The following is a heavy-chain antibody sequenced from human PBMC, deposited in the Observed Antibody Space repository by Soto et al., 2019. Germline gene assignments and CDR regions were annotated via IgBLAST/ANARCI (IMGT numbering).Heavy chain of an antibody. CDR2: ISTYNDKR. V-gene: IGHV1-18*01. Sequence: QVQLVQSGAEVKKPGASVKVSCKASGYAFTTYGVSWVRQAPGQGLEWMGWISTYNDKRAYAQKFQGRVTMTTDTSTSTAYRELRSLRSDDTAVYYCARDFHCSGGRCYDCFDPWGQGTLVTVSS. CDR3: ARDFHCSGGRCYDCFDP. D-gene: IGHD2-15*01. CDR1: GYAFTTYG. J-gene: IGHJ5*02.